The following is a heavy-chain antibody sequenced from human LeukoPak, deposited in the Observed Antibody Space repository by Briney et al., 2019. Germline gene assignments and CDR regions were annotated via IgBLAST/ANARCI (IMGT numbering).Heavy chain of an antibody. D-gene: IGHD3-22*01. CDR1: GFTFSDYY. V-gene: IGHV3-11*03. CDR3: ARVYYDSSGYYYTFDY. CDR2: ISSSSSYT. Sequence: GGSLRLSCAASGFTFSDYYMSCIRQAPGKGLEWVSYISSSSSYTNYADSVKGRFTISRDNAKNSLYLQMNSLRAEDTAVYYCARVYYDSSGYYYTFDYWGQGTLVTVSS. J-gene: IGHJ4*02.